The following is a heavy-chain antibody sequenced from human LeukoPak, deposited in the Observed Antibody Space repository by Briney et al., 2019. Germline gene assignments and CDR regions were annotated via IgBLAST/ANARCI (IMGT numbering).Heavy chain of an antibody. CDR2: IYNSGST. D-gene: IGHD1-14*01. J-gene: IGHJ5*02. V-gene: IGHV4-59*01. Sequence: SETLSLTCIVSGDPISNYYWSWIRQPPGKGLEWIGYIYNSGSTNYNPSLKSRVTISVDTSKNQFSLKLSSVTAADTAVYYCARNRYFHPWGQGTLVTVSS. CDR3: ARNRYFHP. CDR1: GDPISNYY.